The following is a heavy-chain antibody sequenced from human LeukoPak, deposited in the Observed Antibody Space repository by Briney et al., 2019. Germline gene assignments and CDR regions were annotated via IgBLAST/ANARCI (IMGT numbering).Heavy chain of an antibody. CDR1: GGSISTSSYY. J-gene: IGHJ3*02. D-gene: IGHD4-23*01. Sequence: SETLSLTCTVSGGSISTSSYYWGWIRQPPGKGLEWTGTIFYSGSTYYNPSLKSRVTISVDKSKNQFSLKLSSVTAADTAVYYCVLGGHDAFDIWGQGTMVTVSS. V-gene: IGHV4-39*07. CDR3: VLGGHDAFDI. CDR2: IFYSGST.